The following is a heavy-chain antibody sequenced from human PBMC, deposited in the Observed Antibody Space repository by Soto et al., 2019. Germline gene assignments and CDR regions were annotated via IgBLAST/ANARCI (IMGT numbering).Heavy chain of an antibody. Sequence: PGGSLRLSCAASGFTSSSYLMSWVRQSPGKGLEWVANIKQDGSEKYYVDSVKGRFTISRDNAKNSLYLQMNSLRAEDTAVYYCARDRFLEWLPSTHQYDYWGQGTLVTVSS. CDR1: GFTSSSYL. CDR3: ARDRFLEWLPSTHQYDY. CDR2: IKQDGSEK. V-gene: IGHV3-7*03. D-gene: IGHD3-3*01. J-gene: IGHJ4*02.